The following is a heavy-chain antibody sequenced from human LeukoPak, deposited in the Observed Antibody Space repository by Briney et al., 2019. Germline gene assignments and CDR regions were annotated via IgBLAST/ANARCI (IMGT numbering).Heavy chain of an antibody. CDR1: GFGFSTYA. Sequence: GGSLRLSCEASGFGFSTYAMSWVRQAPGKGLEWVAGISGSGEDTHYAHSVKGRFRISRVNSKNTLYLQMNSLRNEDTAIYYCASGTYRLGDYWGQGTLVPVSS. V-gene: IGHV3-23*01. D-gene: IGHD3-10*01. CDR3: ASGTYRLGDY. J-gene: IGHJ4*02. CDR2: ISGSGEDT.